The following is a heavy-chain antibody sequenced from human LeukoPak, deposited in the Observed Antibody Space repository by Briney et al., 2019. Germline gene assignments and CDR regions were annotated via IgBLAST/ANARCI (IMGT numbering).Heavy chain of an antibody. Sequence: ASVKVSCKASGYTFSDYYMHWVRQAPGQGLEWMGWINPKSGGTNYAQKCQGRVTMTRDTSISTTYMALSRLRSDDTAVYYCAREADYYGYWGQGTLVTVSS. CDR1: GYTFSDYY. CDR2: INPKSGGT. D-gene: IGHD6-19*01. CDR3: AREADYYGY. J-gene: IGHJ4*02. V-gene: IGHV1-2*02.